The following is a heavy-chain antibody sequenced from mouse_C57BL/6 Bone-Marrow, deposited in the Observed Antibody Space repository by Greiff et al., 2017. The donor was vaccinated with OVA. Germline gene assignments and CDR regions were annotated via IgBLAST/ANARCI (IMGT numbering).Heavy chain of an antibody. CDR1: GYTFTSYG. V-gene: IGHV1-81*01. CDR3: ARYGLSGFAY. D-gene: IGHD3-1*01. J-gene: IGHJ3*01. Sequence: SGAELARPGASVKLSCKASGYTFTSYGISWVKQRTGQGLEWIGEIYPRSGNTYYNEKFKGKATLTADKSSSTAYMELRSLTSEDSAVYFCARYGLSGFAYWGQGTLVTVSA. CDR2: IYPRSGNT.